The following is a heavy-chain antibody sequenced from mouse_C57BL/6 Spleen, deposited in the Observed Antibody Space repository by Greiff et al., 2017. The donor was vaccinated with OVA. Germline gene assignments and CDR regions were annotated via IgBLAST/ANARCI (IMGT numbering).Heavy chain of an antibody. Sequence: QVQLQQPGAELVMPGASVKLSCKASGYTFTSYWMHWVKQRPGQGLEWIGEIDPSDSSTNYNQKFKGKSTLTVDKSSSTAYMQLSSLTSEDSAVYYCAGDDDQGYWGQGTTLTVSS. CDR2: IDPSDSST. D-gene: IGHD2-4*01. J-gene: IGHJ2*01. CDR3: AGDDDQGY. CDR1: GYTFTSYW. V-gene: IGHV1-69*01.